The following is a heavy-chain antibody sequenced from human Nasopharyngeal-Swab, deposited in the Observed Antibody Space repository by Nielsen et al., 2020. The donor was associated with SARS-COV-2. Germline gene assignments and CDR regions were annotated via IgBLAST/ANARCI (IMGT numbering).Heavy chain of an antibody. J-gene: IGHJ6*02. Sequence: TLSLTCTVSGGSISSGSYYWSWIRQPPGKALEWLALIDWDDDKYYSTSLKTRLTISKDTSKNQVVLTMTNMDPVDTATYYCARIPLWFGEFYGMDVWGQGTTVTVSS. V-gene: IGHV2-70*01. CDR3: ARIPLWFGEFYGMDV. CDR1: GGSISSGSYY. D-gene: IGHD3-10*01. CDR2: IDWDDDK.